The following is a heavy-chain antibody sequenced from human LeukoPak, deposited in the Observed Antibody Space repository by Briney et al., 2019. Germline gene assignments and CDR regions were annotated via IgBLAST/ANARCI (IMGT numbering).Heavy chain of an antibody. CDR3: AKLGWDAPQ. CDR2: ISGDGTNT. CDR1: GFPFITYN. V-gene: IGHV3-23*01. J-gene: IGHJ4*02. D-gene: IGHD6-19*01. Sequence: GGSLRLSCAVSGFPFITYNMNWVRQAPGKGLVWVSDISGDGTNTNYADSVKGRFTISRDNSKNTLYLQMNSLRADDTAVYYCAKLGWDAPQWGQGTLVTVSS.